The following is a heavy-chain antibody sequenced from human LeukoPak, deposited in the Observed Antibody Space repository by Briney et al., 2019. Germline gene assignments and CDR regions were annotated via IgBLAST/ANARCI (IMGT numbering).Heavy chain of an antibody. J-gene: IGHJ4*02. V-gene: IGHV4-34*01. Sequence: SETLSLTCAVYGGSFSGYYWGWIRQPPGKGLEWIGEINHSGSTNYNPSLKSRVTISVDTSKNQFSLKLSSVTAADTAVYYCARGRAPADVDTAMVTGKSFDYWGQGTLVTVSS. CDR2: INHSGST. CDR1: GGSFSGYY. D-gene: IGHD5-18*01. CDR3: ARGRAPADVDTAMVTGKSFDY.